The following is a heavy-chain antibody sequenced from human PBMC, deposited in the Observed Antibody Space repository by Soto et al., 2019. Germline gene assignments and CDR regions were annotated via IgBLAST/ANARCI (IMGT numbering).Heavy chain of an antibody. CDR2: IYHSGST. V-gene: IGHV4-4*02. CDR3: ARGQSPIYYYDSSGTDDAFDI. D-gene: IGHD3-22*01. Sequence: QVQLQESGPGLVKPSGTLSLTCAVSGGSISSSNWWSWVRQPPGKGLEWIGEIYHSGSTNYNPSLKSRVTISVDKSKNQFSLKLSSVTAADTAVYYCARGQSPIYYYDSSGTDDAFDIWGQGTMVTVSS. CDR1: GGSISSSNW. J-gene: IGHJ3*02.